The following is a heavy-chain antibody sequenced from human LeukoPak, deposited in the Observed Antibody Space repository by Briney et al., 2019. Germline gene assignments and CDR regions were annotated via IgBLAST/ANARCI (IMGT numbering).Heavy chain of an antibody. CDR1: GFSFSSPG. V-gene: IGHV3-21*01. CDR3: AKYQTGTWTSYDSSDI. J-gene: IGHJ3*02. D-gene: IGHD1-7*01. Sequence: RSGGSLRLSCTASGFSFSSPGMNWVRQAPGKGLEWVSSINGESTFKVYADSVKGRFTISRDNAKNSLYLQMDSLRAEDTAVYHCAKYQTGTWTSYDSSDIWGQGTLVTASS. CDR2: INGESTFK.